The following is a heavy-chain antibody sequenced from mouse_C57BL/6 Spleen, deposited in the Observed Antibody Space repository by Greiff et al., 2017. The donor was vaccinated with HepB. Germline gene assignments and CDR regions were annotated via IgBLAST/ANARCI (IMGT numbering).Heavy chain of an antibody. V-gene: IGHV1-69*01. CDR2: IDPSDSYT. CDR3: ARSTTVEFAY. J-gene: IGHJ3*01. D-gene: IGHD1-1*01. CDR1: GYTFTSYW. Sequence: QVQLQQPGAELVMPGASVKLSCKASGYTFTSYWMHWVKQRPGQGLEWIGEIDPSDSYTNYNQKFTGKSTLTVDKSSSTAYMQLSSLTSEDSAVYYCARSTTVEFAYWGQGTLVTVSA.